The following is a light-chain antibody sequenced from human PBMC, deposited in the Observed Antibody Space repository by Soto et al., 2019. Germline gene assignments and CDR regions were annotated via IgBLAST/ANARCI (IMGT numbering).Light chain of an antibody. CDR2: DVS. V-gene: IGKV3D-20*02. J-gene: IGKJ1*01. Sequence: EIVLTQSPGTLSLSPGERATLSCRASQSVSSSYLAWYQQKPGQAPRLLIYDVSNRATDIPARFSGSGSGTDFTLTISSLEPEDLAVYFCKQRSNWPRTFGQGTKVDIK. CDR1: QSVSSSY. CDR3: KQRSNWPRT.